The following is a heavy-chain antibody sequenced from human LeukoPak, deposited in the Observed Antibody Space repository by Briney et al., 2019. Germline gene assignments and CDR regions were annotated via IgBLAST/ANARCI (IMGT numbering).Heavy chain of an antibody. CDR2: IDHSGIT. Sequence: TPSETLSLTCTVSGGSIRSSSYYWGWIRQPPGKGLEWIGEIDHSGITNYNPSLKSRVTISVDTSKNQFSLKLSSVTAADTAVYYCARDGYNWNIHVFDIWGQGTMVTVSS. J-gene: IGHJ3*02. D-gene: IGHD1/OR15-1a*01. CDR1: GGSIRSSSYY. V-gene: IGHV4-39*07. CDR3: ARDGYNWNIHVFDI.